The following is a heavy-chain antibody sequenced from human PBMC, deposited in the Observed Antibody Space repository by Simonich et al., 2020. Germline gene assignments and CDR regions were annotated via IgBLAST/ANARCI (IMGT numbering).Heavy chain of an antibody. Sequence: QVQLQESGPGLAKPSETLSLTCAVSGYSISSGYYWGWIRQPPGKGLEWIGSIYHSGSNYYNPSLKSRVTISVDTSKNQFSLKLSSVTAADTAVYYCARVGYSNYYYYGMDVWGQGTTVTVSS. V-gene: IGHV4-38-2*01. CDR2: IYHSGSN. D-gene: IGHD6-13*01. J-gene: IGHJ6*02. CDR3: ARVGYSNYYYYGMDV. CDR1: GYSISSGYY.